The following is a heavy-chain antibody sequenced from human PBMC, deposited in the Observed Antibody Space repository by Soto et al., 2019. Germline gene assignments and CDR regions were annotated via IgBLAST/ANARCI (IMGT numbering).Heavy chain of an antibody. CDR3: TRDGHYIAQFDS. CDR1: GFTFGDYA. J-gene: IGHJ4*02. V-gene: IGHV3-49*03. Sequence: PGGSLRLSCTASGFTFGDYAMSWFRQAPGKGLEWVGFIRSKAYGGTTEYAASVKGRFTVSRDDSKSIAYLQMNSLKTEDTAMYYCTRDGHYIAQFDSWGQGSLVTVSS. CDR2: IRSKAYGGTT. D-gene: IGHD3-10*01.